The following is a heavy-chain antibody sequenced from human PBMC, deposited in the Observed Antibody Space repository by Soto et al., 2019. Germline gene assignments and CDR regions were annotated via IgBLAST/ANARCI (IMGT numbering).Heavy chain of an antibody. CDR2: ISFDGGNQ. CDR1: GFDFNTYG. Sequence: QVQLVQSGGGVVQPGRSLRLSCAASGFDFNTYGLHWVRQAPGKGLEWVAGISFDGGNQYYADSVKGRFTISRDKSNNTLYLQMNSRGAEDTATYYCAKDSSVTAAGSGGWFDPWGQGTLVIVSS. V-gene: IGHV3-30*18. D-gene: IGHD6-13*01. CDR3: AKDSSVTAAGSGGWFDP. J-gene: IGHJ5*02.